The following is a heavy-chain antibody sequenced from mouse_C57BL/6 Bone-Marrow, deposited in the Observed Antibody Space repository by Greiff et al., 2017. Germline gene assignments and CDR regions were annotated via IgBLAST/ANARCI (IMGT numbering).Heavy chain of an antibody. D-gene: IGHD4-1*01. V-gene: IGHV1-81*01. CDR1: GYTFTSYG. CDR3: ANLTGTTWFAY. J-gene: IGHJ3*01. Sequence: VQLQQSGAELARPGASVKLSCKASGYTFTSYGISWVKQRTGQGLEWIGEIYPRSGNTYYNEKFKGKATLTADKSSSTAYMELRSLTSEDSAVYFCANLTGTTWFAYCGQETLGTVSA. CDR2: IYPRSGNT.